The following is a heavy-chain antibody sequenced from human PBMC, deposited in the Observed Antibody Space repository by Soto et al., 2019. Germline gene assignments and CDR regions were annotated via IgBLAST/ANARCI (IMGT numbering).Heavy chain of an antibody. Sequence: QVQLQESGPGLVKPSQTLSLTSTVSGDSISSGDYYWSWIRQPPGKGLEWIGYIYYSGSTYYNPFLKSRVTISVDTSKNQFSLKLSSVTAADTAVYYCARGDMITFGGVHRGLGWFDPWGPGTLVTVSS. J-gene: IGHJ5*02. CDR1: GDSISSGDYY. D-gene: IGHD3-16*01. CDR2: IYYSGST. V-gene: IGHV4-30-4*01. CDR3: ARGDMITFGGVHRGLGWFDP.